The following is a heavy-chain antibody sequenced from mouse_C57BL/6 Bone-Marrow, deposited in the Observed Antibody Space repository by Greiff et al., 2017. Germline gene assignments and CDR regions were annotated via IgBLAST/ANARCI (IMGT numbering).Heavy chain of an antibody. D-gene: IGHD1-1*01. CDR3: TRSGYGGFAY. V-gene: IGHV1S81*02. Sequence: VQLHQSGAELVKPGASVKLSCKASGYTFTSYYMYWVKQRPGKGLEWIGDINPSNGGTDFNEKFKSKATLTVDKSSSAAYMQLSSLTSEDSAVYYCTRSGYGGFAYWGQGTLVTVSA. CDR2: INPSNGGT. J-gene: IGHJ3*01. CDR1: GYTFTSYY.